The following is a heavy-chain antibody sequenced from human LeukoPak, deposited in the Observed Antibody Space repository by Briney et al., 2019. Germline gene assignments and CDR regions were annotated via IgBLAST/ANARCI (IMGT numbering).Heavy chain of an antibody. CDR3: AREGFCTGTKCPAEY. CDR1: GYTFTDYY. V-gene: IGHV1-2*02. J-gene: IGHJ4*02. D-gene: IGHD2-8*02. Sequence: GASVKVSCKASGYTFTDYYIHWVRQAPGQGLEWMGWINPNTGGTNSALKFQGRVTMTRDTSISIAYMELKRLRSDDTAVYFCAREGFCTGTKCPAEYWGQGTLVTVSS. CDR2: INPNTGGT.